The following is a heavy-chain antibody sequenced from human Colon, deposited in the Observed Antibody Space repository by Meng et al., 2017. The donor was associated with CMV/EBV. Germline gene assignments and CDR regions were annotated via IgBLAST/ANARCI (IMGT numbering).Heavy chain of an antibody. CDR1: GGVFNSYT. J-gene: IGHJ4*02. V-gene: IGHV1-69*10. CDR2: FIPVLGVA. D-gene: IGHD2-21*02. CDR3: AKDPAYCGGDCYREAYFDS. Sequence: SVKVSCKASGGVFNSYTVNWVRQAPGQGPEWMGRFIPVLGVARYARKFEDRITITADKSTTTVYMELSGLRSDDTAVYYCAKDPAYCGGDCYREAYFDSWGQGTLVTVSS.